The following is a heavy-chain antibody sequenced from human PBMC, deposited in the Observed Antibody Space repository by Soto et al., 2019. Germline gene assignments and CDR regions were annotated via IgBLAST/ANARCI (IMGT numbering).Heavy chain of an antibody. CDR1: GGSISSSSYY. J-gene: IGHJ3*02. CDR3: ARQEITMVRGVIIFAFDI. D-gene: IGHD3-10*01. CDR2: IYYSGST. V-gene: IGHV4-39*01. Sequence: SETLSLTCTVSGGSISSSSYYWGWIRQPPGKGLEWVGSIYYSGSTYYNPSLKSRVTISVDTSKNQFSLKLSSVTAADTAVYYCARQEITMVRGVIIFAFDIWGQGTMVTVSS.